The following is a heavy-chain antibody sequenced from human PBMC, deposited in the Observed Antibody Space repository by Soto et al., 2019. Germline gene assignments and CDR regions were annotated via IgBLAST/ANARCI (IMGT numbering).Heavy chain of an antibody. CDR3: ARRGSGHTFDY. D-gene: IGHD3-10*01. CDR2: IYEGETT. Sequence: QLQLQESGPGLVKPSETLSLTCAVSGASISRTGFHWGWIRQPPGQGLEWIGSIYEGETTVYNSSLKSRVTISADSYKIHFSLKLSSVTAAVTAVYYCARRGSGHTFDYWGQGTLVTVSS. CDR1: GASISRTGFH. J-gene: IGHJ4*02. V-gene: IGHV4-39*01.